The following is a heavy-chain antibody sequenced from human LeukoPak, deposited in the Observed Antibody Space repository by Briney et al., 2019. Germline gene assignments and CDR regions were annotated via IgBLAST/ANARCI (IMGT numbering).Heavy chain of an antibody. CDR2: IKQDGSEK. CDR3: ATVPTYGSGSSYYYYYYMDV. Sequence: GGSLRLSCAASGFTFSSYWMSWVRQAPGKGLEWVANIKQDGSEKYYVDSVKGRFTISRDNAKNSLYLQMNSLRAEDTAVYYCATVPTYGSGSSYYYYYYMDVWGKGTTVTVSS. J-gene: IGHJ6*03. D-gene: IGHD3-10*01. V-gene: IGHV3-7*01. CDR1: GFTFSSYW.